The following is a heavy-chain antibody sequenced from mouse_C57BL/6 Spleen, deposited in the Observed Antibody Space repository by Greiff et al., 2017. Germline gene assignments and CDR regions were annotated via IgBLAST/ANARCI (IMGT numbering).Heavy chain of an antibody. Sequence: EVQLQQSGPELVKPGASVKIPCKASGYTFTDYNMDWVKQSHGKSLEWIGDINPNNGGTIYNQKFKGKATLTVDKSSSTAYMELRSLTSEDTAVYYCARSGRSLVGWYFDVWGTGTTVTVSS. CDR3: ARSGRSLVGWYFDV. J-gene: IGHJ1*03. D-gene: IGHD1-1*01. V-gene: IGHV1-18*01. CDR2: INPNNGGT. CDR1: GYTFTDYN.